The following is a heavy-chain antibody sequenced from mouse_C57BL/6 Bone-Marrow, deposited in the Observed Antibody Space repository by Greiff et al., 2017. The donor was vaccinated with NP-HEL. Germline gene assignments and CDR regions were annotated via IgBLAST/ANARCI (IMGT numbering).Heavy chain of an antibody. CDR2: INPYNGGT. Sequence: VQLKESGPVLVKPGASVKMSCKASGYTFTDYYMNWVKQSHGKSLEWIGVINPYNGGTSYNQKFKGKATLTVDKSSSTAYMELNSLTSEDSAVYYCARPHYYGSSYYAMDYWGQGTSVTVSS. CDR3: ARPHYYGSSYYAMDY. J-gene: IGHJ4*01. D-gene: IGHD1-1*01. CDR1: GYTFTDYY. V-gene: IGHV1-19*01.